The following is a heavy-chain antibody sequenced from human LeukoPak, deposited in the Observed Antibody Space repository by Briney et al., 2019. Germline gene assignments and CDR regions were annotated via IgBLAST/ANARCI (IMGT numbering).Heavy chain of an antibody. V-gene: IGHV4-59*01. J-gene: IGHJ4*02. CDR3: ARGDYFGSGLGD. CDR2: IYYTGST. Sequence: SETLSLTCTVSGGSISSYYWGWIRQPPGKGLEWIGYIYYTGSTNCNPSLRSRVTISVDSSKNQFSLKVNSVSAADTAVYYCARGDYFGSGLGDWGQGTLVTVSS. CDR1: GGSISSYY. D-gene: IGHD3-10*01.